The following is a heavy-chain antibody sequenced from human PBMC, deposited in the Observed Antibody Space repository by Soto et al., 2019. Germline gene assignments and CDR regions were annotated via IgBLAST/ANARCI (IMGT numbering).Heavy chain of an antibody. D-gene: IGHD2-8*02. CDR1: GRTISNLV. CDR2: NIPIFGTA. V-gene: IGHV1-69*13. J-gene: IGHJ4*02. CDR3: ARAPIAGGERTYENYLDY. Sequence: PVKVSSKAPGRTISNLVISWVPQAPGQGLESMGGNIPIFGTANYAQKFQGRVTIIADESTGTTYMELTSLRSEDTAVYYCARAPIAGGERTYENYLDYWGRGTLVTVAA.